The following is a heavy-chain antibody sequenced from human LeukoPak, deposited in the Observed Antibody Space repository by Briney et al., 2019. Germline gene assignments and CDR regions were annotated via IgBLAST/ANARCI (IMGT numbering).Heavy chain of an antibody. D-gene: IGHD2-15*01. V-gene: IGHV3-48*01. CDR3: ARDLKSMVAATFRAFDI. J-gene: IGHJ3*02. CDR1: GFTFSSYS. Sequence: PGGSLRLSCAASGFTFSSYSMNWVRQAPGKGLEWVSYISSSSSTIYYADSVKGRFTISRDNAKNSLYLQMNSLRAEDTAVYYCARDLKSMVAATFRAFDIWGQGTMVTVSS. CDR2: ISSSSSTI.